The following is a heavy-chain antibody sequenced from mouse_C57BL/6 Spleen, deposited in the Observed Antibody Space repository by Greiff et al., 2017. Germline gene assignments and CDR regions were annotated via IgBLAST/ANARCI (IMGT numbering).Heavy chain of an antibody. CDR3: ARGIYYDYDVGAMGY. V-gene: IGHV2-9-1*01. J-gene: IGHJ4*01. Sequence: VMLVESGPGLVAPSQSLSITCTVSGFSLTSYAISWVRQPPGKGLEWLGVIWTGGGTNYNSALKSRLSISKDNSKSQVFLKMNSLQTDDTAGYYCARGIYYDYDVGAMGYWGQGTSVTVSS. D-gene: IGHD2-4*01. CDR2: IWTGGGT. CDR1: GFSLTSYA.